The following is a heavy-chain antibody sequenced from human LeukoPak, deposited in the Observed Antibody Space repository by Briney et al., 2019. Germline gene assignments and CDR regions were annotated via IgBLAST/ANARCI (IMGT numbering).Heavy chain of an antibody. V-gene: IGHV4-34*01. CDR3: ARGVSPKGMGGRRFDY. CDR1: GGSFSGYY. CDR2: IHHSGRT. Sequence: SETLSLTCAVYGGSFSGYYWSWIRQPPGMGLEWIGEIHHSGRTNYNPSLKSRVTISVDTSKNQFSLKLSSVTAADTAVYYCARGVSPKGMGGRRFDYWGQGTLVTVSS. J-gene: IGHJ4*02. D-gene: IGHD1-26*01.